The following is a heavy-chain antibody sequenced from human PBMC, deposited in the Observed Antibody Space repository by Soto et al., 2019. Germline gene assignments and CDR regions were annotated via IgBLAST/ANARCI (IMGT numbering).Heavy chain of an antibody. CDR1: GYTFSSYG. D-gene: IGHD6-13*01. CDR2: ISAYNGNT. CDR3: ASAAGTWASTKYLRH. V-gene: IGHV1-18*01. J-gene: IGHJ1*01. Sequence: QVQLVQSGAEVKKPGASVKVSCKASGYTFSSYGINWVRQAPGHGLEWMGWISAYNGNTNYAQKLQGRVTMTTDTATSTAYMKLRSLRSDDTAVYYCASAAGTWASTKYLRHWGQGTLVTVSS.